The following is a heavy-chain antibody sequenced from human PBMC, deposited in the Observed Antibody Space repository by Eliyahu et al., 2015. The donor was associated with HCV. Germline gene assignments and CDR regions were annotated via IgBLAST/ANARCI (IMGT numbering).Heavy chain of an antibody. J-gene: IGHJ4*02. D-gene: IGHD3-9*01. CDR3: ARQSSGVQIWFFDS. CDR1: GGSITSGGYF. CDR2: INNIGTT. Sequence: QVQLQESGPGLVKPSQTLSLTCSVSGGSITSGGYFWTWIRQHPGKGLEWIGYINNIGTTHYSPSLKSRVTISVDTSKNQFFLNLYSVTAADTAVYYCARQSSGVQIWFFDSWGQGTLVTVSS. V-gene: IGHV4-31*03.